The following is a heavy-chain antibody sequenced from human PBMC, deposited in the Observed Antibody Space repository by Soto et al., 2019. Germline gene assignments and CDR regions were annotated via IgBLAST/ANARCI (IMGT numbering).Heavy chain of an antibody. V-gene: IGHV5-10-1*01. Sequence: EVQLVQSRAEVKKPGEPLRISCKGSGYTFTSHWISWVRQMPGKGLEWMGRIDPSDSDTNYSPSFQGHVTISGDRSISTAYLQWSSLKASDTAMYYCARHELSSSWIFDYWGQGTLVTVSS. CDR1: GYTFTSHW. CDR2: IDPSDSDT. J-gene: IGHJ4*02. D-gene: IGHD6-13*01. CDR3: ARHELSSSWIFDY.